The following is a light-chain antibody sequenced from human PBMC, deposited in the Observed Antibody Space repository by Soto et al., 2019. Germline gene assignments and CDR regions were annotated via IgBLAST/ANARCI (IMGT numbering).Light chain of an antibody. CDR2: EVS. V-gene: IGLV2-14*01. J-gene: IGLJ1*01. Sequence: QSVLTQPASVSGSPGQSITISCTGTSSDIGGYNFVSWYHQHPGKAPKLMIYEVSNRPSGVSDRFSGSKSGNTASLTTPGLQAEDEADYYCSSFRSGTTLFGTGTKVTVL. CDR1: SSDIGGYNF. CDR3: SSFRSGTTL.